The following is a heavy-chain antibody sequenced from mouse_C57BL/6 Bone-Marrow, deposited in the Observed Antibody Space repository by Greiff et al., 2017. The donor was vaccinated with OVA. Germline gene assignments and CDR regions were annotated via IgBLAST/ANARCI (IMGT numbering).Heavy chain of an antibody. D-gene: IGHD1-1*01. CDR3: ARRDYGSSYNY. CDR1: GYAFSSYW. J-gene: IGHJ2*01. Sequence: QVQLKESGAELVKPGASVKISCKASGYAFSSYWMNWVKQRPGTGLEWIGQIYPGDGDTNYNGKFKGKATLTADKSSSTAYMQLSSLTSEDSAVYFCARRDYGSSYNYWGQGTTLTVSS. CDR2: IYPGDGDT. V-gene: IGHV1-80*01.